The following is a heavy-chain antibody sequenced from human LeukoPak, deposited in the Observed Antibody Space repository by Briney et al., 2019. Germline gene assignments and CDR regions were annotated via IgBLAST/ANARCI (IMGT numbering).Heavy chain of an antibody. CDR2: ISYDGSNK. Sequence: GGSLRLSCAASGFTFSSYAMHWVRQAPGKGLEWVAVISYDGSNKYYADSVKGRFTISRDNSKNTLYLQMNSLRAEDMAVYYCARDPLLVVAATPYYFDYWGQGTLVTVSS. D-gene: IGHD2-15*01. V-gene: IGHV3-30*01. CDR1: GFTFSSYA. CDR3: ARDPLLVVAATPYYFDY. J-gene: IGHJ4*02.